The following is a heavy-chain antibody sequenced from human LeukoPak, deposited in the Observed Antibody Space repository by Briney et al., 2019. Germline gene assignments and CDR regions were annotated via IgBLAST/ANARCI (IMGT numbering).Heavy chain of an antibody. D-gene: IGHD6-25*01. Sequence: GGSLRLFCAASGFTFSSCEMNWVRQAPGKGLEWVSYISDSGNTKYYADSVKGRFTISRDNAKNSLYLQMNSLRAEDTALYYCARGSSGSFDYWGQGTLVTVSS. CDR3: ARGSSGSFDY. V-gene: IGHV3-48*03. CDR1: GFTFSSCE. CDR2: ISDSGNTK. J-gene: IGHJ4*02.